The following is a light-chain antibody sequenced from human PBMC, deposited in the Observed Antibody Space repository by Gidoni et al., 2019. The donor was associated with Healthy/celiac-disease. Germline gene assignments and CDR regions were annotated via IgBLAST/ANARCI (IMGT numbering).Light chain of an antibody. CDR3: QSYDSSLSGSV. CDR1: TSNIGAGYD. Sequence: QSVLTQPPPVSGAPGQRVTISCTGSTSNIGAGYDVHWYQQLPGTAPKLLIYGNSNRPSGVPDRFSGSKSSTSASLAITGLQAEDEADYYCQSYDSSLSGSVFGGGTKLTVL. J-gene: IGLJ2*01. V-gene: IGLV1-40*01. CDR2: GNS.